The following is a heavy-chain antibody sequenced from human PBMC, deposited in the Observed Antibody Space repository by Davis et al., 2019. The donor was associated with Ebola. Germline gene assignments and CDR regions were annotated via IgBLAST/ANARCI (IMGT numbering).Heavy chain of an antibody. J-gene: IGHJ2*01. D-gene: IGHD5-24*01. Sequence: GESLKISCAASGFTFSSYAMSWVRQAPGKGLEWVSAISGSGGSTYYADSVKGRFTISRDNSKNTLYLQMNSLRAEDTAVYYCAKDPSRGLQSHWYFDLWGRGTLVTVSS. CDR1: GFTFSSYA. V-gene: IGHV3-23*01. CDR3: AKDPSRGLQSHWYFDL. CDR2: ISGSGGST.